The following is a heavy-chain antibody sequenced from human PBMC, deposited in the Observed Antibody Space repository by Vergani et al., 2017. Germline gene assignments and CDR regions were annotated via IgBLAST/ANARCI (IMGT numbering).Heavy chain of an antibody. D-gene: IGHD2-21*01. CDR2: ISYDGSNK. CDR3: ARDAAYCGGDCATPTHPYNHKDYYYYMDV. CDR1: GFTFSSYG. Sequence: QVQLVESGGGVVQPGRSLRLSCAASGFTFSSYGMHWVRQAPGKGLEWVAVISYDGSNKYYADSVKGRFTISRDNSKNTLYLQMNSLRAEDTAVYYCARDAAYCGGDCATPTHPYNHKDYYYYMDVWGKGTTVTVSS. J-gene: IGHJ6*03. V-gene: IGHV3-30*03.